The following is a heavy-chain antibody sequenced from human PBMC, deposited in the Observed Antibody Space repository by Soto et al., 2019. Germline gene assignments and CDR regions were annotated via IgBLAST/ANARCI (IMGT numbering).Heavy chain of an antibody. CDR1: GYSFTNYW. V-gene: IGHV5-51*01. J-gene: IGHJ4*02. D-gene: IGHD2-21*01. CDR2: IYVGDSDT. CDR3: ARLVNIFDFDY. Sequence: GESLKISCKGSGYSFTNYWIGWVRQMPGKGLEWMGIIYVGDSDTRYSPSFRGQVTISADKSISTAYLQWSSLRASDTAMYYCARLVNIFDFDYWGQGTLVTVSS.